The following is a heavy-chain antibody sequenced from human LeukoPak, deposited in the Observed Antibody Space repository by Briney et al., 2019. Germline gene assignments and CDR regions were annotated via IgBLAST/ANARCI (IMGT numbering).Heavy chain of an antibody. CDR2: INPSGGST. D-gene: IGHD3-3*01. V-gene: IGHV1-46*01. CDR1: GYTFTSYY. Sequence: ASVKVSCKASGYTFTSYYMHWVRQAPGQGLEWMGIINPSGGSTSYAQKFQGRVTITADKSTSTAYMELSSLRSEDTAVYYCARDPYYDFWSAHQGDAFDIWGQGTMVTVSS. CDR3: ARDPYYDFWSAHQGDAFDI. J-gene: IGHJ3*02.